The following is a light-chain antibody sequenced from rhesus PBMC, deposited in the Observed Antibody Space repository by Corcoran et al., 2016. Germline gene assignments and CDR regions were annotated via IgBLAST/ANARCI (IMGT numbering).Light chain of an antibody. J-gene: IGKJ1*01. CDR3: QQHHSYPWT. Sequence: DIQMTQSPSSLSASVGDTVTITCQASQGISNYLAWYQQKPGKAPKLLIYDASSLQSGVPSRFIGSGSGTECTFTSSSLQPEDFATYYCQQHHSYPWTFGQGTMLEIK. V-gene: IGKV1-25*01. CDR1: QGISNY. CDR2: DAS.